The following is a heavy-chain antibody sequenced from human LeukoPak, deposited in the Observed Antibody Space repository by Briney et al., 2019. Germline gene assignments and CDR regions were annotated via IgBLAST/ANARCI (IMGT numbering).Heavy chain of an antibody. J-gene: IGHJ2*01. Sequence: SETLSPTCTVSGGSTSIFYTRWVRQPPGMGLEWIGYIYYSGSTNYNPSLKNRVTISVDTSKDQFSLRLTSVTAADTAMYYCARSFLGDWYFDLWGRGTLVTVSS. CDR2: IYYSGST. D-gene: IGHD1-26*01. V-gene: IGHV4-59*01. CDR3: ARSFLGDWYFDL. CDR1: GGSTSIFY.